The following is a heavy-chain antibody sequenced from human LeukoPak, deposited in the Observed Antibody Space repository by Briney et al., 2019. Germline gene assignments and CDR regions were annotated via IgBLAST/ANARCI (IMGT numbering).Heavy chain of an antibody. Sequence: GGSLRLSCAASGFTFSSYWMSWVRQAPGKGLEWVANIKQDGSEKYYVDSVKGRFTISRDNAKNSLYLQMNSLRAEDTAIYYCAREGYCSGGSCYFDYRGQGTLVTVSS. CDR2: IKQDGSEK. J-gene: IGHJ4*02. CDR1: GFTFSSYW. CDR3: AREGYCSGGSCYFDY. D-gene: IGHD2-15*01. V-gene: IGHV3-7*01.